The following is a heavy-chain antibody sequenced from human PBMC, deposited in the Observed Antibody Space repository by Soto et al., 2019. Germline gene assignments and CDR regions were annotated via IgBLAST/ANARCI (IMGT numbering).Heavy chain of an antibody. CDR2: IYYSGST. CDR3: ARGAPNYYDSSGYVS. Sequence: QVQLQESGPGLVKPSQTLSLTCTVSVGSISSGGYYWSWIRQHPGKGPEWIGYIYYSGSTYYNPSLKSRVTIAVDTSKNPFSLKLSSVTAADTAVYYCARGAPNYYDSSGYVSWGRGTLVTVSS. D-gene: IGHD3-22*01. J-gene: IGHJ5*02. V-gene: IGHV4-31*03. CDR1: VGSISSGGYY.